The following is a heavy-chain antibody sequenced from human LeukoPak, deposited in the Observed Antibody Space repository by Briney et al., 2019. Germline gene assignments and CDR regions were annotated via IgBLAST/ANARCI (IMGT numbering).Heavy chain of an antibody. J-gene: IGHJ6*03. CDR3: ARDGDYLLLSARYYMDV. Sequence: ASVKVSCKASGYTFTGYYMHWVRQAPGQGLDGMGWINPQTGDTKFSQKFQGRVTMTRDTSVSTAYMELTSLRYDDTAVYYCARDGDYLLLSARYYMDVWGKGTTVTVSS. V-gene: IGHV1-2*02. CDR2: INPQTGDT. CDR1: GYTFTGYY. D-gene: IGHD2-2*01.